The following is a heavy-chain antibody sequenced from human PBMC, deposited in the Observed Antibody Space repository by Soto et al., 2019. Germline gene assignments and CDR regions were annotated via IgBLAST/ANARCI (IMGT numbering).Heavy chain of an antibody. CDR2: ISWDSGKI. V-gene: IGHV3-9*01. Sequence: EVQLVESGGGLVQPGRSLRLSCAVSGFTFEDYAMYWVRQVPGKGLEWVSGISWDSGKIDYADSVKGRFTISRDNAKNSLYLHMHSLRAEDTALYYCTRKIGTYYFYAMDVWGQGTTVTFSS. J-gene: IGHJ6*02. D-gene: IGHD1-26*01. CDR3: TRKIGTYYFYAMDV. CDR1: GFTFEDYA.